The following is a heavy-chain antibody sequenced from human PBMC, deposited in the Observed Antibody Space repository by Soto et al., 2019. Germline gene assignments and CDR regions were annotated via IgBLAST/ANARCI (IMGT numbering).Heavy chain of an antibody. Sequence: GGSLRLSCAASGFTFSSYDMHWVRQAPGKGLEWVAVISYDGSNKYYADSVKGRFTISRDNSKNTLYLQMNSLRAEDTAVYYCSIDTSSGGSYYFDYWGEGTLVTVS. CDR2: ISYDGSNK. V-gene: IGHV3-30*03. J-gene: IGHJ4*02. D-gene: IGHD6-19*01. CDR1: GFTFSSYD. CDR3: SIDTSSGGSYYFDY.